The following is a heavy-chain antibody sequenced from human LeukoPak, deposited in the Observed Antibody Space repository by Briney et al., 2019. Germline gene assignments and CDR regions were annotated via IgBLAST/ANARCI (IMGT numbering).Heavy chain of an antibody. CDR3: AGLYTSGSYYGY. V-gene: IGHV4-39*01. CDR2: MYSSGST. Sequence: TPSETLSLTCTVSGGSISSSSYYWGWIRQPPGKGLEWIGSMYSSGSTYYNPSLKSRVTISVDTSKNQFSLKLSSVTAADTAIYYCAGLYTSGSYYGYWGQGTLVTVSS. J-gene: IGHJ4*02. CDR1: GGSISSSSYY. D-gene: IGHD3-10*01.